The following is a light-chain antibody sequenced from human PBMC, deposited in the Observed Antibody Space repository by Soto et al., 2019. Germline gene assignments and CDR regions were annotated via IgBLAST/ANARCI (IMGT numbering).Light chain of an antibody. J-gene: IGKJ2*01. CDR1: QSISSW. Sequence: DIQMIQSPSTLSASVGDRVTITCRASQSISSWLAWYQQKPGKAPKLLIYDASSLESGVPSRFSGSGSGTEFTLTIRSLQPDDFATYYCQQYNRYTFGQGTKLEIK. V-gene: IGKV1-5*01. CDR3: QQYNRYT. CDR2: DAS.